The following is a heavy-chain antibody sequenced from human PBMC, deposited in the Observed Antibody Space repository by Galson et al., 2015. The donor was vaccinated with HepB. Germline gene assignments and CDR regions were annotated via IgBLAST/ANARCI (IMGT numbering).Heavy chain of an antibody. Sequence: VKVSCKVSGYTFTDYYMHWVQQAPGKGLEWMGLVDPEDGETIYAEKFQGRVTITADTSTDTAYMELSSLRSEDTAVYYCATGRAVAGTRGVYYYYGMDVWGQGTTVTVSS. CDR1: GYTFTDYY. V-gene: IGHV1-69-2*01. D-gene: IGHD6-19*01. CDR3: ATGRAVAGTRGVYYYYGMDV. J-gene: IGHJ6*02. CDR2: VDPEDGET.